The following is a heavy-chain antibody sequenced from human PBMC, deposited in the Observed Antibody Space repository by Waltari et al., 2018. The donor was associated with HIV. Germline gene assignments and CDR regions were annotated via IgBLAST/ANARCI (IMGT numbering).Heavy chain of an antibody. Sequence: EVQLVQSGAEVKKPGESLKISCKGSGYSFTSYWIGWVRQMPGKGLEWMGIIYPGDSDTRYSPSFQGQVTSSAEKSISTAYLQWSSLKASDTAMYYCARLDGMMGRDGYNLGYWGQGTLVTVSS. J-gene: IGHJ4*02. D-gene: IGHD5-12*01. CDR3: ARLDGMMGRDGYNLGY. CDR2: IYPGDSDT. CDR1: GYSFTSYW. V-gene: IGHV5-51*01.